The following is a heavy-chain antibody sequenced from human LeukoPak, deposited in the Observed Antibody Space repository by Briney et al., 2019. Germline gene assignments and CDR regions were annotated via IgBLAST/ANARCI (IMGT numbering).Heavy chain of an antibody. CDR1: GGSFSGYY. CDR2: INHSGST. CDR3: ARDLQLWLPNFDY. J-gene: IGHJ4*02. D-gene: IGHD5-18*01. V-gene: IGHV4-34*01. Sequence: SETLSLTCAVYGGSFSGYYWSWIRQPPGKGLEWIGEINHSGSTNYNPSLKSRVTISVDTSKNQFSLKLSSVTAADTAVYYCARDLQLWLPNFDYWGQGTLVTVSS.